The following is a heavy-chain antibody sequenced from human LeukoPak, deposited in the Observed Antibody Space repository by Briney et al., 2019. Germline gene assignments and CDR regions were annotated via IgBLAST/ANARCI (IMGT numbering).Heavy chain of an antibody. V-gene: IGHV4-59*11. Sequence: SEPLSLTCTVSGGSLSSHLWRWIRQPPGKALELMGHFYYTGTTYYHTSLNSRVTISFDTSRNQFSLRLTSVTAADTAVYYCARFSSGCSTASCYLTYWGQGTLVTVSS. D-gene: IGHD2-2*01. CDR2: FYYTGTT. CDR3: ARFSSGCSTASCYLTY. J-gene: IGHJ4*02. CDR1: GGSLSSHL.